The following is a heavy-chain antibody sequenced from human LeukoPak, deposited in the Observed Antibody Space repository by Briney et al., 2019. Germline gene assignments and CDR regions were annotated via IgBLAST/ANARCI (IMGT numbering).Heavy chain of an antibody. CDR2: MNPNSGNT. Sequence: ASVKVSCKASGYTFTSYDINWVRQATGQGLEWMGWMNPNSGNTGYAQKFQGRVTMTRNTSISTAYMELSSLRSEDTAVYYCARGPYYYDSSGGSWFDPWGQGTLVTVSS. D-gene: IGHD3-22*01. J-gene: IGHJ5*02. CDR3: ARGPYYYDSSGGSWFDP. V-gene: IGHV1-8*01. CDR1: GYTFTSYD.